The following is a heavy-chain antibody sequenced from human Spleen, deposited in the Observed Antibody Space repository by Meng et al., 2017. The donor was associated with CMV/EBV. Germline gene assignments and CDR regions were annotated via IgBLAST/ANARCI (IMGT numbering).Heavy chain of an antibody. CDR1: GGSISSSGYY. D-gene: IGHD2-8*01. J-gene: IGHJ4*02. V-gene: IGHV4-31*03. Sequence: CNVSGGSISSSGYYWNWSRQYPGKGLEWIGYIYYSGSTYYNPSLRSRVTISVDTAKNEFSLELSSVTAADTAVYYCARELNTNHFDYWGQGTLVTVSS. CDR2: IYYSGST. CDR3: ARELNTNHFDY.